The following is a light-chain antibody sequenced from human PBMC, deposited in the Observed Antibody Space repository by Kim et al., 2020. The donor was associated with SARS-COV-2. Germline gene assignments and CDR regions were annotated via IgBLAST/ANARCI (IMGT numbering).Light chain of an antibody. Sequence: SYELTQPPSVSVAPGQTARITCGGNKIGTKSVHWYQQKSDQAPILVIYYDTERPSGIPERLSGSKSGNTATLTISRVEAGDEADYYCQVWDSNYHVVFSGGTQLTVL. J-gene: IGLJ2*01. CDR2: YDT. CDR3: QVWDSNYHVV. CDR1: KIGTKS. V-gene: IGLV3-21*04.